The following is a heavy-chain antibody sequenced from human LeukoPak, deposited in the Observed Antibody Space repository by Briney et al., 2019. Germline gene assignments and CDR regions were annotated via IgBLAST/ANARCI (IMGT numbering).Heavy chain of an antibody. Sequence: GGSLRLSCAASGFTFSSYSMNWVRQAPGKGLEWVPYISSSSSTIYYADSVKGRFTISRDNAKNSLYLQMNSLRAEDTAVYYCARSYCSGGSCYGRGQYYFDYWGQGTLVTVSS. D-gene: IGHD2-15*01. CDR3: ARSYCSGGSCYGRGQYYFDY. CDR2: ISSSSSTI. CDR1: GFTFSSYS. J-gene: IGHJ4*02. V-gene: IGHV3-48*01.